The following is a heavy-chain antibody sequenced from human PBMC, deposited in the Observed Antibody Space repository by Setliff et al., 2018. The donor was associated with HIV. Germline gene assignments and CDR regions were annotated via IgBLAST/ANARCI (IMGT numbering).Heavy chain of an antibody. Sequence: SETLSLTCAVYGRSFSGYYWNWIRQSPGKGLEWIGEINHSGGTNYNPSLKSRVAMSIDTSKNQFSLKVNSVTAADTAVYYCARRGSTRYCRSTSCYDLDYGMDVWGQGTTVTVSS. V-gene: IGHV4-34*01. J-gene: IGHJ6*02. CDR3: ARRGSTRYCRSTSCYDLDYGMDV. D-gene: IGHD2-2*01. CDR1: GRSFSGYY. CDR2: INHSGGT.